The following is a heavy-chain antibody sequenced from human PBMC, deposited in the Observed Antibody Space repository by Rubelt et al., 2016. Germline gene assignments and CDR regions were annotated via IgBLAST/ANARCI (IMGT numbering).Heavy chain of an antibody. Sequence: GTGLEWVANIKEDGSDKHYVDSVKGRFTISRDNAKKSVYLQMNSLRAEDTAVYYCAREGAVVRFGYFQQWGQGTLVTVSS. J-gene: IGHJ1*01. V-gene: IGHV3-7*05. CDR3: AREGAVVRFGYFQQ. CDR2: IKEDGSDK. D-gene: IGHD6-19*01.